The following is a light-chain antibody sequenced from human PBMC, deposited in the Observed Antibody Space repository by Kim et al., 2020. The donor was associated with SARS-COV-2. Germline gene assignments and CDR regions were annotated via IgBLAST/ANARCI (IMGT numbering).Light chain of an antibody. CDR1: QAISTW. V-gene: IGKV1-12*01. CDR2: AAS. CDR3: QQSFSLPRT. J-gene: IGKJ3*01. Sequence: DIQMTQSPSSVSASMGDRVTITCRASQAISTWLAWYQQKPGKAPKLLVYAASDLQSGVPSRFSGSGSGTEFTLTINGLQPEDVATYSCQQSFSLPRTFGPGTKVDIK.